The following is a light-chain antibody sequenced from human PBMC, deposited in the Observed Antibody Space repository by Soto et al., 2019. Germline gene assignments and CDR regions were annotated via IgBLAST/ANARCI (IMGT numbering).Light chain of an antibody. CDR1: QTVNNNY. Sequence: IGLMQSPGTLSLSPGERATLSCRASQTVNNNYLAWYQQKPGQAPRLLIDGASSRATGIPDRFSGSGSGTDFTLTISTLEPEDFAVYYCQQYGTSPPLTFGGGTKVEIK. CDR3: QQYGTSPPLT. V-gene: IGKV3-20*01. J-gene: IGKJ4*01. CDR2: GAS.